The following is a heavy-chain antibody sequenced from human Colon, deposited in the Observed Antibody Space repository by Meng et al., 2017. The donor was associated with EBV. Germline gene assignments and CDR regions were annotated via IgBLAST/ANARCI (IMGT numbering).Heavy chain of an antibody. J-gene: IGHJ2*01. CDR1: GGSISSGNHY. CDR3: ASLYGDSSVWYLDL. V-gene: IGHV4-31*03. Sequence: QVQLQGSGPGLVKPPQTLSLTCTVSGGSISSGNHYWSWIRQHPGKGLEYIGYIYYSGSTYYNPSLKSRVIISVDTSKNQFSLRLNSVTAADTAVYYCASLYGDSSVWYLDLWGRGTLVTVAS. D-gene: IGHD4-17*01. CDR2: IYYSGST.